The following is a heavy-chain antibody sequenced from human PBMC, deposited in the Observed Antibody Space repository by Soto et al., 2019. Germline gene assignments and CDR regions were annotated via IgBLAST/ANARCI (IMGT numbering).Heavy chain of an antibody. V-gene: IGHV3-48*03. J-gene: IGHJ3*02. CDR2: ISSSGSTI. Sequence: RLSCAAPGFTFSSYEMNRVRQAPGKGLEWVSYISSSGSTIYYADSVKGRFTISRDNAKNSLYLQMNSLRAEDTAVYYCARLGDYVGDAFDIWGQGTMVTVSS. D-gene: IGHD4-17*01. CDR3: ARLGDYVGDAFDI. CDR1: GFTFSSYE.